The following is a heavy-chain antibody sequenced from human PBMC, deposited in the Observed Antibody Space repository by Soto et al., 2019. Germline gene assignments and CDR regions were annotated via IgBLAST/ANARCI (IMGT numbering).Heavy chain of an antibody. CDR1: GGSFSTYY. J-gene: IGHJ6*02. CDR3: ARVGATRYYYYGMDV. V-gene: IGHV4-34*01. Sequence: PSETLSLTCVVSGGSFSTYYYNWIRQSPGKGLEWIGEINHSGSNNYSPSLKSRVTISVDTSKNQFSLKLSSVTAADTAVYYCARVGATRYYYYGMDVWGQGTTVTVSS. D-gene: IGHD1-26*01. CDR2: INHSGSN.